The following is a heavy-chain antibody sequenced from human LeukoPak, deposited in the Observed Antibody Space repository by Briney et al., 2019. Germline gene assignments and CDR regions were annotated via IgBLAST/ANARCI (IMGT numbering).Heavy chain of an antibody. V-gene: IGHV4-59*01. J-gene: IGHJ3*02. CDR3: ARGRFLRRIDAFDI. CDR1: GGSLSYYY. Sequence: AETLSLTCTVSGGSLSYYYWSWLRQPPGKGLEWIGYIYYSGSSKYNPSLTSRGTISLDTSKNQFFLTLRSAATADPAVYYCARGRFLRRIDAFDIWGQGTMVTVSS. CDR2: IYYSGSS. D-gene: IGHD2-15*01.